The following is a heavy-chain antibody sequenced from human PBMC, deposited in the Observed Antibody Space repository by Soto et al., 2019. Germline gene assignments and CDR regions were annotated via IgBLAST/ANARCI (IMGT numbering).Heavy chain of an antibody. D-gene: IGHD4-17*01. Sequence: SVKVSCKASGGTFSSYAISWVRQAPGQGLEWMGGIIPIFGTANYAQKFQGRVTITADESTSTAYMELSSLRSEDTAVYYCAREKTTVTTFIDYWGQGTLVTVSS. CDR2: IIPIFGTA. J-gene: IGHJ4*02. CDR3: AREKTTVTTFIDY. CDR1: GGTFSSYA. V-gene: IGHV1-69*13.